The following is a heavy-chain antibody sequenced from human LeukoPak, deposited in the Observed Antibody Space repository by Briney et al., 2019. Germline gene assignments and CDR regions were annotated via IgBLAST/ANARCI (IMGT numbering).Heavy chain of an antibody. D-gene: IGHD2-21*02. CDR3: AGADVVVTAPIDY. J-gene: IGHJ4*02. V-gene: IGHV4-34*01. CDR2: INHSGST. Sequence: SETLSLTCAVYGGSFRGYYWSWIHQPPGKGLEWIGEINHSGSTNYNPSLKSRVTISVDTSKNQFSLKLSSVTAADTAVYYCAGADVVVTAPIDYWGQGTLVTVSS. CDR1: GGSFRGYY.